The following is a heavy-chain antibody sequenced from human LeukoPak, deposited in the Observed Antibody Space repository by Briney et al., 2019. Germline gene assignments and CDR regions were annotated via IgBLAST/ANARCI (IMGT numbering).Heavy chain of an antibody. CDR3: AKASWGYCSSTSCYTIDYYYYGMDV. CDR2: ISGSGGST. D-gene: IGHD2-2*02. Sequence: GGSLRLSCAASGFTFSSYAMSWVRQAPGKGLEWVSAISGSGGSTYYADSVKGRSTISRDNSKNTLYLQMNSLRAEDTAVYYCAKASWGYCSSTSCYTIDYYYYGMDVWGQGTTVTVSS. V-gene: IGHV3-23*01. J-gene: IGHJ6*02. CDR1: GFTFSSYA.